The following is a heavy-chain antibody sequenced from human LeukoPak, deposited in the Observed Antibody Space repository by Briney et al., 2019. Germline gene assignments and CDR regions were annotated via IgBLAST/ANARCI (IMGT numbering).Heavy chain of an antibody. D-gene: IGHD2-2*03. CDR2: ISPSGTTM. CDR1: GFNFHSHE. J-gene: IGHJ3*02. CDR3: ARGGYCTTALCYAMNAFDI. Sequence: GGPLRLSCAASGFNFHSHEMNWVRQAPGKGLEFISYISPSGTTMYYADSVKGRFTISRDNAKNSLYLQMNSLRAEDTAVYYCARGGYCTTALCYAMNAFDIWGQGTMVTVSS. V-gene: IGHV3-48*03.